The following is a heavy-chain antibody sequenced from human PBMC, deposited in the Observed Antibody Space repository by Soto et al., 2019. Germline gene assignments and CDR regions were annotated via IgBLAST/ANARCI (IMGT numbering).Heavy chain of an antibody. D-gene: IGHD3-10*01. CDR3: AKDKKSLWFGASNYFDP. J-gene: IGHJ5*02. CDR2: ISWNSGSR. V-gene: IGHV3-9*01. Sequence: EVQLVESGGGLVQPGRSLRLACAASGFKCDDYAMHWVRQAPGKGLEWVSGISWNSGSRGYGESVKGRFTISRDNAKNSLFLEMNSLTAEDTAFYYCAKDKKSLWFGASNYFDPWGQGTLVTVSS. CDR1: GFKCDDYA.